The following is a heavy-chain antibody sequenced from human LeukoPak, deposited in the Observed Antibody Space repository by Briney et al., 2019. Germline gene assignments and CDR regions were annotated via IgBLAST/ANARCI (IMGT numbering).Heavy chain of an antibody. CDR2: IIPIFGTA. D-gene: IGHD2-2*01. Sequence: EASVKVYCKASGGTFSSYAISWVRQAPGQGLEWMGGIIPIFGTANYAQKFQGRVTITADESTSTAYMELSSLRSEDTAVYYCARGGIVVVPYYFDYWGQGTLVTVSS. V-gene: IGHV1-69*13. CDR1: GGTFSSYA. J-gene: IGHJ4*02. CDR3: ARGGIVVVPYYFDY.